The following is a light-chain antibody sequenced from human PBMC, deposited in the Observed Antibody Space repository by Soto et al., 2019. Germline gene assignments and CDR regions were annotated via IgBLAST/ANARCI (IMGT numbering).Light chain of an antibody. CDR2: EFK. V-gene: IGLV2-8*01. CDR3: RSYTSSSTYV. J-gene: IGLJ1*01. CDR1: SXDIGDYNY. Sequence: QSVLTRPPSASGSPGQSVTVSYTGSSXDIGDYNYVSWYQQHPGKAPKLIIYEFKKRPAEVPDRFSGSKYGNTASLTVSSHQAEYEADYYCRSYTSSSTYVFGTGTKVTVL.